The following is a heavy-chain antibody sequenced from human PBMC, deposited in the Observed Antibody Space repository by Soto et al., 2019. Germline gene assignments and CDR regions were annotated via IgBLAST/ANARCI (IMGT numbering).Heavy chain of an antibody. CDR1: GFTFSNHW. CDR3: AKDRRAAADTYLDH. Sequence: GGFLRLSCAASGFTFSNHWMYWVRQAPGKGLAWVSRITSDGSATTYADSVKGRFTISRDNAKNTLYLQMNSLRAEDTAVYYCAKDRRAAADTYLDHWGQGTLVTVSS. CDR2: ITSDGSAT. D-gene: IGHD6-13*01. J-gene: IGHJ4*02. V-gene: IGHV3-74*01.